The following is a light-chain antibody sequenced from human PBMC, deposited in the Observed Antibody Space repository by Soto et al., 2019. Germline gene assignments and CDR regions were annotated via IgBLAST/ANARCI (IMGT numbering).Light chain of an antibody. V-gene: IGKV3-15*01. CDR3: QQYNNWHPWT. Sequence: EIVMTQSPATLSVSPGERATLSCRASQSVSSNLAWYQQKPGQAPRLLIYGASTSATGIPATFSGSGSGTEFTLTISSLQAEDFADYYCQQYNNWHPWTFGQGSKVEIK. J-gene: IGKJ1*01. CDR2: GAS. CDR1: QSVSSN.